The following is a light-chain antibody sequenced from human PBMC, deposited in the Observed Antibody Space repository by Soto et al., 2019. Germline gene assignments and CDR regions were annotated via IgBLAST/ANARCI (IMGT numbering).Light chain of an antibody. CDR3: QQYNNWPPWT. Sequence: IVMPQSPDTLSLSPVESSTLSCIAIQSFISNLACYQQKPGQAPRLLIYGASTRATGIPARFSGSGSGTEFTLTISSLRSEDFAIYSCQQYNNWPPWTFGQGTKVDI. J-gene: IGKJ1*01. CDR1: QSFISN. V-gene: IGKV3-15*01. CDR2: GAS.